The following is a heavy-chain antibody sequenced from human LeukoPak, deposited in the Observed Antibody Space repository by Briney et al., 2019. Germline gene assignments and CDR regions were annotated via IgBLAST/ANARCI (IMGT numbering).Heavy chain of an antibody. V-gene: IGHV3-33*01. Sequence: PGGSLRLSCAASGFTFSSYGMHWVRQAPGKGLEWVAVIGYDGSNKYYADSVKGRFTISRDNAKNSLFLQMNSLRPEDTAVYYCARDREYTDYLHNWFDPWGQGTLVTVSS. CDR1: GFTFSSYG. CDR2: IGYDGSNK. D-gene: IGHD4-11*01. J-gene: IGHJ5*02. CDR3: ARDREYTDYLHNWFDP.